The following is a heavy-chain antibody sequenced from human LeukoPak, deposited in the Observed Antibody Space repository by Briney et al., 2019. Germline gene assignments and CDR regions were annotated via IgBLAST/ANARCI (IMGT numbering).Heavy chain of an antibody. CDR1: GGPISSYY. V-gene: IGHV4-59*01. CDR2: IYYSGST. D-gene: IGHD5-18*01. J-gene: IGHJ6*02. CDR3: ARESGYNYGRIYYYYGMDV. Sequence: PSETLSLTCTVSGGPISSYYWSWIRQPPGKGLEWIGYIYYSGSTNYNPSLKSRVTISVDTSKNQFSLKLSSVTAADTAVYYCARESGYNYGRIYYYYGMDVWGQGTTVTVSS.